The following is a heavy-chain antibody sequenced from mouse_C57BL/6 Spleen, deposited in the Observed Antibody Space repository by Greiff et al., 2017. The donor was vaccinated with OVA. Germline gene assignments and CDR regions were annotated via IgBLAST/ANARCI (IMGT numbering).Heavy chain of an antibody. Sequence: EVQGVESGGGLVKPGGSLKLSCAASGFTFSSYAMSWVRQTPEKRLEWVATISDGGSYTYYPDNVKGRFTIYRDNAKNNLYLQMSHLKSEDTAMYYCARNWDGRCAYWGQGTLVTVSA. D-gene: IGHD4-1*01. CDR1: GFTFSSYA. J-gene: IGHJ3*01. CDR3: ARNWDGRCAY. CDR2: ISDGGSYT. V-gene: IGHV5-4*01.